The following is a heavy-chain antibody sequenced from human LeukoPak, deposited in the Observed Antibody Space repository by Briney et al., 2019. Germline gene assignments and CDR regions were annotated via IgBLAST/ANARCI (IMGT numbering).Heavy chain of an antibody. Sequence: GGSLRLSCAASGFTFSSYAMSWGRQAPGKGVEGGSAISGSGGSTYYADSVKGRFTISRDNSKNTLYLQMNSLRAEDTAVYYCAKALIPDYYFDYWGQGTLVTVSS. D-gene: IGHD2-21*01. J-gene: IGHJ4*02. V-gene: IGHV3-23*01. CDR3: AKALIPDYYFDY. CDR1: GFTFSSYA. CDR2: ISGSGGST.